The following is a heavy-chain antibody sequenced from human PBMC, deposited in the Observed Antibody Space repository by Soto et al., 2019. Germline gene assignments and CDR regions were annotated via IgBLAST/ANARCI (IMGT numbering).Heavy chain of an antibody. V-gene: IGHV1-8*01. Sequence: AASVKVSCKASGYTFTSYDINWVRQATGQGLEWMGWMNPNSGNTGYAQKFQGRVTMTRNTSIRTAYMELSSLRSEDTAVYYCARGKSSGWDRGLGAFDIWGQGKMVTVSS. CDR2: MNPNSGNT. D-gene: IGHD6-19*01. CDR1: GYTFTSYD. J-gene: IGHJ3*02. CDR3: ARGKSSGWDRGLGAFDI.